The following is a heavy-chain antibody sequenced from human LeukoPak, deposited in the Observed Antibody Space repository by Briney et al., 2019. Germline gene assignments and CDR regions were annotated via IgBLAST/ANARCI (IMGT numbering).Heavy chain of an antibody. CDR3: ALERLTWPYYFDY. CDR1: GFTFSSYS. CDR2: ISSSSSTI. Sequence: GGSLRLSCAASGFTFSSYSMNWVRQAPGKGLEWVSYISSSSSTIYYADSVKGRFTISRDNAKNSLYLQMNSLRAEKPAVYYCALERLTWPYYFDYWGQGTLVTVSS. J-gene: IGHJ4*02. V-gene: IGHV3-48*01.